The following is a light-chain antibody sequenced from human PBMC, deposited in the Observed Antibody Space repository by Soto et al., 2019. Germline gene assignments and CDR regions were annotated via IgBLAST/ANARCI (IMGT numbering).Light chain of an antibody. CDR1: QSIITDY. CDR2: GAS. V-gene: IGKV3-20*01. CDR3: QQYGYTPRT. J-gene: IGKJ1*01. Sequence: EIVLTQSPGTLSLSPVERATLSFRPSQSIITDYLGWYQQKPGRAPRLLIYGASTRATGIPDRFSGSGSGTDFTLTISRLEPEDYAVYYCQQYGYTPRTCGQGTKGDIK.